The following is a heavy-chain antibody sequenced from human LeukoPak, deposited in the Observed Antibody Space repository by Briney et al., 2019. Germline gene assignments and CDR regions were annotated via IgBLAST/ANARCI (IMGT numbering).Heavy chain of an antibody. Sequence: ASVKVSCKASGGTFSSYAISWVRQAPGQGLEWMGGIIPIFGTANYAQKFQGRVTITADKSTSTAYMELSSLRSEDTAVYYCARVFMEVRGVIISRYYYMDVWGKGTTVTVSS. J-gene: IGHJ6*03. CDR2: IIPIFGTA. CDR3: ARVFMEVRGVIISRYYYMDV. V-gene: IGHV1-69*06. D-gene: IGHD3-10*01. CDR1: GGTFSSYA.